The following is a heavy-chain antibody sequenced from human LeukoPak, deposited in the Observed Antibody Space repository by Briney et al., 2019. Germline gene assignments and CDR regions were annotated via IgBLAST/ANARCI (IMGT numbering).Heavy chain of an antibody. Sequence: GGSLRLSCAASGFTFSSYWMNWVRQAPGKGLEWVANIKQDGSEKYYVDSVKGRFTISRDNAKNSLYLQMNSLRAEDTAVYYCARVVSFDAFDIWGQGTMVTVSS. CDR1: GFTFSSYW. CDR3: ARVVSFDAFDI. J-gene: IGHJ3*02. CDR2: IKQDGSEK. V-gene: IGHV3-7*01. D-gene: IGHD5/OR15-5a*01.